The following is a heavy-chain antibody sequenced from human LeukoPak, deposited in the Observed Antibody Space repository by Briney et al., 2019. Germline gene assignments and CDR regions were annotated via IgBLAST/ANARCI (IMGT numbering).Heavy chain of an antibody. CDR3: ARVGGSNRDYFDY. CDR1: GGTFSSYA. J-gene: IGHJ4*02. CDR2: IIPIFGTA. Sequence: GASVKVSCKASGGTFSSYAISWVRQAPGQGLEWMGGIIPIFGTANYAQKFQGRVTITTDESTSTAYMELSSLRSEDTAVYYCARVGGSNRDYFDYWGQGTLVTVSS. V-gene: IGHV1-69*05. D-gene: IGHD1-14*01.